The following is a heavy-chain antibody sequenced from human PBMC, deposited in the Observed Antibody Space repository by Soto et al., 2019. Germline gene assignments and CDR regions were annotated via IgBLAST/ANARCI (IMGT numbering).Heavy chain of an antibody. D-gene: IGHD3-22*01. Sequence: EVQLVESGGGLVKPGGSLRLSCAASGFTFSSYSMNWVRQAPGKGLEWVSSISGSSSYIYYADSVKGRFTISRDNAKNSLYLQMNSLRAEDTAVYYCARVARGYYPYYFDYWGQGTLVTVSS. CDR3: ARVARGYYPYYFDY. CDR2: ISGSSSYI. CDR1: GFTFSSYS. V-gene: IGHV3-21*01. J-gene: IGHJ4*02.